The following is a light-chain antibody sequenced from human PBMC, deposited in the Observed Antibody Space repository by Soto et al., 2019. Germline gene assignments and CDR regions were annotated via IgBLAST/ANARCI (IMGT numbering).Light chain of an antibody. CDR3: QQYGSSPRT. V-gene: IGKV3-20*01. J-gene: IGKJ1*01. CDR1: QSVSSGY. CDR2: GAS. Sequence: EIVFTQSPGTLSLSPGERATLSCRASQSVSSGYLAWYQHKPGQAPRLLIFGASIRSAGIPDRFTGSGSGADFTLTISRLEPEDFAVYYCQQYGSSPRTFGQGTKVDIK.